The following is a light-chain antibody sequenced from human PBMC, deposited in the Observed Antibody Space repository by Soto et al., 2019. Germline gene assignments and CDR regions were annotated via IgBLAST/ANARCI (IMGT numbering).Light chain of an antibody. J-gene: IGKJ1*01. CDR2: AVS. CDR1: QSVSNN. V-gene: IGKV3-20*01. CDR3: QQYGSSPT. Sequence: EIVLTQSPGTLSLSPGERATLSCRASQSVSNNFAWYQQKPGQAPRLLIFAVSTRATGIPARFSGSGSGTEFTLTISRLEPEDFAVYYCQQYGSSPTFGQGTKVDIK.